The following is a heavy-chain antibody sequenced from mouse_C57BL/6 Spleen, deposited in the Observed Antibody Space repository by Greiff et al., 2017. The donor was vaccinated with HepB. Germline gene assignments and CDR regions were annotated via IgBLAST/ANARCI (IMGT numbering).Heavy chain of an antibody. CDR3: ARAGGLRLYYAMDY. CDR2: INPNNGGT. J-gene: IGHJ4*01. D-gene: IGHD2-4*01. V-gene: IGHV1-22*01. CDR1: GYTFTDYN. Sequence: EVKLQESGPELVKPGASVKMSCKASGYTFTDYNMHWVKQSHGKSLEWIGYINPNNGGTSYNQKFKGKATLTVNKSSSTAYMELRSLTSEDSAVYYCARAGGLRLYYAMDYWGQGTSVTVSS.